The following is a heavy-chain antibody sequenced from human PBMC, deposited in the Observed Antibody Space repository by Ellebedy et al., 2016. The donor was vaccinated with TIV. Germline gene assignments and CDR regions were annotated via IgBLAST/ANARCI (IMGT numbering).Heavy chain of an antibody. CDR1: GYTFTSYY. CDR3: ARANPTTVTFDY. Sequence: ASVKVSXXASGYTFTSYYMHWVRQAPGQGLEWMGIINPSGGSTSYAQKFQGRVTMTRDTSTSTVYMELSSLRSEDTAVYYCARANPTTVTFDYWGQGTLVTVSS. V-gene: IGHV1-46*01. D-gene: IGHD4-17*01. J-gene: IGHJ4*02. CDR2: INPSGGST.